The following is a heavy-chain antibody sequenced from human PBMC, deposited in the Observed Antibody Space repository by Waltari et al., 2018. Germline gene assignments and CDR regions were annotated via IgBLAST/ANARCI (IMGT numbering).Heavy chain of an antibody. CDR3: ARGDFRLSYYYMDV. V-gene: IGHV1-2*02. CDR1: GYTFTGYY. J-gene: IGHJ6*03. Sequence: QVQLVQSGAEVKKPGASVKVSCKASGYTFTGYYIHWVRQAPGQGLEWMGWISPNSGDTNYAQKFQGRVTMTRDTSTTTAYMELSRLTSDDKAVFYCARGDFRLSYYYMDVWGKGTTVTVSS. D-gene: IGHD3-3*01. CDR2: ISPNSGDT.